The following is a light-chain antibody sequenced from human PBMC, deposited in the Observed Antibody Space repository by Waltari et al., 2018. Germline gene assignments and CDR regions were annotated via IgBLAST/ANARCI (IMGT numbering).Light chain of an antibody. CDR2: NVF. J-gene: IGLJ3*02. Sequence: QSALTQPASVSASPGPSITIPCTGTRSAVGGYDNVSWYQQHPGKAPKLMIYNVFNRPSGVSNRFSGSKSGDTASLTISGLQAEDEADYYCAAWDDSLNGWVFGGGTKLTVL. CDR1: RSAVGGYDN. CDR3: AAWDDSLNGWV. V-gene: IGLV2-14*03.